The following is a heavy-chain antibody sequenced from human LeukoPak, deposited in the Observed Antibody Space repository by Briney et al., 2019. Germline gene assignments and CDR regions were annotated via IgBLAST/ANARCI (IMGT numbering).Heavy chain of an antibody. CDR3: AREHAGVSAFDI. V-gene: IGHV3-30*02. CDR1: GFTFSTYG. J-gene: IGHJ3*02. D-gene: IGHD3-10*01. Sequence: GGSLRLSCAASGFTFSTYGMHWVRQAPGKGLEWVSFIRYDGNNKYYGDSVKGRFTISRDNSKNTLYLQMNSLRAEDTAVYYCAREHAGVSAFDIWGQGTVVTVSS. CDR2: IRYDGNNK.